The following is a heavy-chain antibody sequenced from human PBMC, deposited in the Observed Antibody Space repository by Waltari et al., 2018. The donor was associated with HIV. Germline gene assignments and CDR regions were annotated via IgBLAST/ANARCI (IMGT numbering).Heavy chain of an antibody. CDR3: ARASISPRWFGSPGDY. CDR2: INPSGGIT. D-gene: IGHD3-10*01. J-gene: IGHJ4*02. CDR1: GYTFSSHY. V-gene: IGHV1-46*01. Sequence: QVQVVQSGAEVKKPGASVKVSCKASGYTFSSHYMHWVRQAPGQGLEWMGIINPSGGITSYAQKFQGRVTKTRDTSTSTVYMELSSLRSEDTAVYYCARASISPRWFGSPGDYWGQGTLVTVSS.